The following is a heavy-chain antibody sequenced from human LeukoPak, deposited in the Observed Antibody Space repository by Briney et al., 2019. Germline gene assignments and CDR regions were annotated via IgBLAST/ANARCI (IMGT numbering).Heavy chain of an antibody. CDR3: ARVRYFDWLSLDY. V-gene: IGHV4-38-2*02. CDR1: GYSISSGYY. J-gene: IGHJ4*02. D-gene: IGHD3-9*01. Sequence: PSETLSLTCTVSGYSISSGYYWGWIRQPPGKGLEWIGSIYRSGSTYYNPSLKSRVTISVDTSKNQFSLKLSSVTAADTAVYYCARVRYFDWLSLDYWGQGTLVTVSS. CDR2: IYRSGST.